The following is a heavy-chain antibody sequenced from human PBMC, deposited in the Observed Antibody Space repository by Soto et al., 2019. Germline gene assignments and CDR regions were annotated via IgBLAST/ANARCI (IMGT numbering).Heavy chain of an antibody. V-gene: IGHV3-66*01. CDR1: GFTVSSNY. CDR2: IYSGGST. CDR3: ARSVELREYYYYYMDV. J-gene: IGHJ6*03. D-gene: IGHD1-7*01. Sequence: GGSLRLSCAASGFTVSSNYMSWVRQAPGKGLEWVSVIYSGGSTYYADSVKGRFTISRDNSKNTLYLQMNSLRAEDTAVYYCARSVELREYYYYYMDVWGKGTMVTVSS.